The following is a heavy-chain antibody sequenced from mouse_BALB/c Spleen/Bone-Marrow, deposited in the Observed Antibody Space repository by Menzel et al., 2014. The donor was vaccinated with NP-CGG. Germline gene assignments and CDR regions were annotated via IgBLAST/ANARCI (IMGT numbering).Heavy chain of an antibody. J-gene: IGHJ3*01. V-gene: IGHV1S81*02. Sequence: SGAELVKPGASVKLSCKASGYTFTSYYMYWVKQRPGQGLEWIGEINPSNGGTNFNEKFKSKATLTVDKSSSTAYMQLSSLTSEDSAVYYCTRGFAYWGQGTLATVSA. CDR3: TRGFAY. CDR2: INPSNGGT. CDR1: GYTFTSYY.